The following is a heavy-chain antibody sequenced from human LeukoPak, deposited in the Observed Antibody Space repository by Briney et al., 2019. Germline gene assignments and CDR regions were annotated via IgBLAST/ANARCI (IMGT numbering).Heavy chain of an antibody. CDR1: GFTFDDYT. V-gene: IGHV3-43*01. CDR3: AKDKNGVTTLVYYYGMDV. D-gene: IGHD4-23*01. Sequence: PGGSLRLSCAASGFTFDDYTMHWVRQAPGKGLEWVSLISWDGGSTYYADSVKGRFTISRDNSKDSLYLQMNSLRTEDTALYYCAKDKNGVTTLVYYYGMDVWGQGTTVTVSS. J-gene: IGHJ6*02. CDR2: ISWDGGST.